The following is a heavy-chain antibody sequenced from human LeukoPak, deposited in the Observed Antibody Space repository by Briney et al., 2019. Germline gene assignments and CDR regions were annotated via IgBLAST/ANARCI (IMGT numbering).Heavy chain of an antibody. J-gene: IGHJ6*02. CDR3: ARGGYYYYYGMDV. D-gene: IGHD3-10*01. CDR1: GDSISSGGYY. CDR2: IYYSGST. V-gene: IGHV4-31*03. Sequence: SETLSLTCTVSGDSISSGGYYWSWIRQHPGKGLEWIGYIYYSGSTYYNPSLKSRVTISVDTSKNQFSLKLSSVTAADTAVYYCARGGYYYYYGMDVWGQGTTVTVSS.